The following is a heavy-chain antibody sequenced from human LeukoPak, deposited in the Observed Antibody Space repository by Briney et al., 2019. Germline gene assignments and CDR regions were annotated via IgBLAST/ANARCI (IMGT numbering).Heavy chain of an antibody. CDR1: GGSFSGYY. Sequence: SETLSLTCAVYGGSFSGYYWSWIRQPPGKGLEWIGEINHSGSTNYNPSLKSRVTISVDTSKNQFSLKLSSVTAADTAVYYCARGAPRGYYGMDVWGQGTTVTVSS. D-gene: IGHD3-10*01. CDR2: INHSGST. V-gene: IGHV4-34*01. J-gene: IGHJ6*02. CDR3: ARGAPRGYYGMDV.